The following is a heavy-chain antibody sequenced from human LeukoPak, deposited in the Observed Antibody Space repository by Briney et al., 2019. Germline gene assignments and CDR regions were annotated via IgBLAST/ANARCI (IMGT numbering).Heavy chain of an antibody. J-gene: IGHJ5*02. V-gene: IGHV3-48*02. D-gene: IGHD6-13*01. Sequence: PGGSLRLSCAASGFTFSSYSMNWVRQAPGKGLEWVSYISSSSSTIYYADSVKGRFTISRDNAKNSLYLQMNSLRDEDTAVYYCARDGPSSSWYRWFDPWGQGTLVTVSS. CDR2: ISSSSSTI. CDR1: GFTFSSYS. CDR3: ARDGPSSSWYRWFDP.